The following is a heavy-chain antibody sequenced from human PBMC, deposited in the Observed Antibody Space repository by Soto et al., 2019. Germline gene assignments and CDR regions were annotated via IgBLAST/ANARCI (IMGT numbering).Heavy chain of an antibody. Sequence: SGKVSFKASWGTFISYAISWVRQAPGQGLEWMGGIIPIFGTANYAQKFQGRVTITADESTSTAYMELSSLRSEDTAVYYCARDVDGGSNWFDPWGQGTLVTVSS. V-gene: IGHV1-69*13. J-gene: IGHJ5*02. CDR2: IIPIFGTA. CDR3: ARDVDGGSNWFDP. CDR1: WGTFISYA. D-gene: IGHD2-15*01.